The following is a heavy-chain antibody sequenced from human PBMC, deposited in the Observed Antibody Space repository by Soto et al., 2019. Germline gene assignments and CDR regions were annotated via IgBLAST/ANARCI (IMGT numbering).Heavy chain of an antibody. CDR1: GGSISSGGYS. CDR2: IYHSGST. D-gene: IGHD1-1*01. Sequence: QLQLQESGSGLVRPSQTLSLTCAVSGGSISSGGYSWNWIRQPPGKGLEWIGYIYHSGSTLYNQSLKSRVTISVDKSKNQCSLKLSSVTAADTAVYYCARDQLEGNWFDPWGQGTLVTVSS. V-gene: IGHV4-30-2*01. J-gene: IGHJ5*02. CDR3: ARDQLEGNWFDP.